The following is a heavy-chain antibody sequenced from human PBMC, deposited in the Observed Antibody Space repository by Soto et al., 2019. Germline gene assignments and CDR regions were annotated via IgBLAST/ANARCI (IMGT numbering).Heavy chain of an antibody. CDR3: ARNFRLEYFSITSCQSGMDV. Sequence: GESLKISCKGSGYSFTSYWIRWVRRMPGRGLEWMGRIDPSDSHTNYSPSFQGNVTSSADKCISTDYLQWSSLKASDNAMYYCARNFRLEYFSITSCQSGMDVWGQGTTVTVFS. J-gene: IGHJ6*01. CDR1: GYSFTSYW. D-gene: IGHD2-2*01. V-gene: IGHV5-10-1*01. CDR2: IDPSDSHT.